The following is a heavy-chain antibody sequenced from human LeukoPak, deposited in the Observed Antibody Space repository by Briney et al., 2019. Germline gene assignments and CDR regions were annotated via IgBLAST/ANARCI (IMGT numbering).Heavy chain of an antibody. CDR3: ATTITVTTDY. D-gene: IGHD4-17*01. CDR2: IYYSGNT. CDR1: GGSISSYY. J-gene: IGHJ4*02. V-gene: IGHV4-59*08. Sequence: SETQSLTCTVSGGSISSYYWSWIRQPPGKGLEWIGYIYYSGNTNYNPSLKSRVTISIDTSKNQFFLKLSSVTAADTAAYYCATTITVTTDYWGQGTLVTVS.